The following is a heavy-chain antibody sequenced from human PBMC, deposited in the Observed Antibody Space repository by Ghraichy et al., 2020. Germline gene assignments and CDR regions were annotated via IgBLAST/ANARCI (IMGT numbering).Heavy chain of an antibody. J-gene: IGHJ4*02. CDR1: GFTFSGYW. CDR3: ARSGGFGWDF. CDR2: IKQDGSEE. V-gene: IGHV3-7*01. D-gene: IGHD3-10*01. Sequence: GGSLRLSCAASGFTFSGYWMSWVRQAPGKGLEWVASIKQDGSEEHYVDSVKGRFTISRDNAKNSLSLQMNSLRAEDTAVYYCARSGGFGWDFWGQGTLVTVSS.